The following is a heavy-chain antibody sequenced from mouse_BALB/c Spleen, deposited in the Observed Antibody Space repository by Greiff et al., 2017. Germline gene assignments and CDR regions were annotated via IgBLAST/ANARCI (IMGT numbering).Heavy chain of an antibody. CDR1: GYAFSSSW. CDR3: AKAHAMDY. J-gene: IGHJ4*01. CDR2: IYPGDGDT. Sequence: VQLQQSGPELVKPGASVKISCKASGYAFSSSWMNWVKQRPGQGLEWIGRIYPGDGDTNYNGKFKGKATLTADKSSSTAYMQLSSLTSVDSAVYFCAKAHAMDYWGQGTSVTVSS. V-gene: IGHV1-82*01.